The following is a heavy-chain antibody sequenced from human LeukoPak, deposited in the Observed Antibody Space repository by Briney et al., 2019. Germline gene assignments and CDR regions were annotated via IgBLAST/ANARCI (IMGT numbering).Heavy chain of an antibody. CDR2: INHSGTT. J-gene: IGHJ2*01. CDR3: ARAGRSTGHRIAAAGPPRYFDL. V-gene: IGHV4-34*01. CDR1: GGSFSGYY. D-gene: IGHD6-13*01. Sequence: SETLSLTCAVYGGSFSGYYWSWIRQPPGKGLEWIGEINHSGTTNYNPSLKSRVTISVDTSKNQFSLKLSSVTAADTAVYYCARAGRSTGHRIAAAGPPRYFDLWGRGTLVTVSS.